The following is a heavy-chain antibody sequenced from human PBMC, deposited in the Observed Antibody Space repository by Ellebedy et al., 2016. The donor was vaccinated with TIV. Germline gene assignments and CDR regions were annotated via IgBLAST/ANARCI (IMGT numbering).Heavy chain of an antibody. V-gene: IGHV3-33*01. CDR3: ESGRFHWGSFDY. Sequence: GGSLRLXXAASGFTFSSYGMHWVRQAPGKGLEWVAVIWYDGSNKYYANSVKGRFTISRDNSKNTLYLQMNSLKAEDTAVYYCESGRFHWGSFDYWGQGTLVTVSS. J-gene: IGHJ4*02. CDR2: IWYDGSNK. CDR1: GFTFSSYG. D-gene: IGHD7-27*01.